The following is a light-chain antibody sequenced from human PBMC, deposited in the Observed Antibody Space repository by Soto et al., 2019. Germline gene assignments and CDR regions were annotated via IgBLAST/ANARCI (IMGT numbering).Light chain of an antibody. V-gene: IGKV3-11*01. CDR2: DAS. CDR1: QSGSRY. Sequence: EIVFTQAPATLSLSPGERANLSCRASQSGSRYLAWYPQKPGQAPRLLIYDASNRAPGIPARFSGSGAGTDCTLTSSSLEPEDFAVYYCQQRSNWPLTFGGGTKVEIK. J-gene: IGKJ4*02. CDR3: QQRSNWPLT.